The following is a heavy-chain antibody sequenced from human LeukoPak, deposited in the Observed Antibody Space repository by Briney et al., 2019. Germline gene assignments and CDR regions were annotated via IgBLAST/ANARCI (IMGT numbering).Heavy chain of an antibody. Sequence: ASVKVSCKVSGSTLIDFSIHWVRQAPGKGLEYMGGSDPEDGATFHAQNFQGRVTMTEDTSTDTAYMELSSLRSEDTAVYYCVTDRARLFWYFDLWGRGTLVRVSS. J-gene: IGHJ2*01. CDR1: GSTLIDFS. D-gene: IGHD3-10*01. CDR3: VTDRARLFWYFDL. V-gene: IGHV1-24*01. CDR2: SDPEDGAT.